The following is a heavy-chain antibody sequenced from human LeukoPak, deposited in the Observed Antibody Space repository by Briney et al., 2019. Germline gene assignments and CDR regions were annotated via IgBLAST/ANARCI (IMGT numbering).Heavy chain of an antibody. CDR2: ISANGRKT. Sequence: GGSLRLSCAASGFLVSSYSMHWVRQAPGKGLEFVSAISANGRKTYYANSVKGRFTISRDNAKNSLYLQMNSLRAEDTAVYYCATWQWDYWGQGTLVTVSS. V-gene: IGHV3-64*01. J-gene: IGHJ4*02. D-gene: IGHD6-19*01. CDR3: ATWQWDY. CDR1: GFLVSSYS.